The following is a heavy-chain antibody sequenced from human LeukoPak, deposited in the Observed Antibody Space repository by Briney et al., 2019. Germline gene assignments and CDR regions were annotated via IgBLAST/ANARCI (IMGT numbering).Heavy chain of an antibody. CDR3: ASLLNGGVSHWFDP. J-gene: IGHJ5*02. Sequence: SETLSLTCTVSGGSITSSTSYWGWIRQPPGKGLEWIGTIYYSGSTYYNPSLKSRATMSVDTSKNQFSLKLSSVTAADTAVYYCASLLNGGVSHWFDPWGQGTLVTLSS. D-gene: IGHD7-27*01. CDR1: GGSITSSTSY. CDR2: IYYSGST. V-gene: IGHV4-39*01.